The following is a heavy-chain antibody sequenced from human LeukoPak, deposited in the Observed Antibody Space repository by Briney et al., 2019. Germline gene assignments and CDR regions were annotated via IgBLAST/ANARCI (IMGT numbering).Heavy chain of an antibody. J-gene: IGHJ4*02. D-gene: IGHD3-22*01. CDR3: AKDADYYDSSGYFDY. Sequence: GGSLRLSCAASGFTFSTYGIHWVRQAPGKGLEWVAVISYDGSNKYYADSVKGRFTVSRDNSKNTLYLQMSSLRAEDTAVYYCAKDADYYDSSGYFDYWGQGTLVTVSS. V-gene: IGHV3-30*18. CDR1: GFTFSTYG. CDR2: ISYDGSNK.